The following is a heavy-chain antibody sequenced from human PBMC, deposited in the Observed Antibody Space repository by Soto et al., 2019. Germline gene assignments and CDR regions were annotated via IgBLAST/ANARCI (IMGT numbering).Heavy chain of an antibody. J-gene: IGHJ5*02. CDR1: GGTFSSYA. CDR3: ARCGVTIIRGVIGKNWFDP. Sequence: QVQLVQSGAEVKKPGSSVKFSCKASGGTFSSYAISWVRQAPGQGLEWRGGIIPTFVTANYAQKFQGRVTVSADESTSTAYMERRRLGSEYTAVYCCARCGVTIIRGVIGKNWFDPWGQGTLVTDSS. CDR2: IIPTFVTA. V-gene: IGHV1-69*01. D-gene: IGHD3-10*01.